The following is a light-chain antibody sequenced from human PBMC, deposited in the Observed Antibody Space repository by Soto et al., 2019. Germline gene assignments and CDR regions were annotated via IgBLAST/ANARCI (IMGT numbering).Light chain of an antibody. CDR1: QSVSSSY. V-gene: IGKV3-20*01. Sequence: IVVTQSPGPLSLSPGGRATLSCRASQSVSSSYLAWYQQKPGQAPRLLIYGASSRATGIPDRFSGSGSGTDFTLTISRLEPEDFAVYYCQQYGSSPLTFGGGTKVDIK. CDR3: QQYGSSPLT. CDR2: GAS. J-gene: IGKJ4*01.